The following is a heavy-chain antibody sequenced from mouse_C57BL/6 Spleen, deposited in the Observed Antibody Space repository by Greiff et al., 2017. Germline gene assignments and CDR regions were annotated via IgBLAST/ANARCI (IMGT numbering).Heavy chain of an antibody. CDR1: GYSITSGYY. J-gene: IGHJ4*01. Sequence: LVESGPGLVKPSQSLSLTCSVTGYSITSGYYWNWIRQFPGNKLEWMGYISYDGSNNYNPSLKNRISITRDTSKNQFFLKLNSVTTEDTATYYCARLLYDGSLYYAMDYWGQGTSVTVSS. V-gene: IGHV3-6*01. CDR2: ISYDGSN. CDR3: ARLLYDGSLYYAMDY. D-gene: IGHD2-3*01.